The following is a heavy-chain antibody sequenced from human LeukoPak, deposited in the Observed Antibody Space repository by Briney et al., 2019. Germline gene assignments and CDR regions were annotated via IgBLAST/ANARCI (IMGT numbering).Heavy chain of an antibody. CDR1: GWTFSRYG. CDR2: MWLGGGDK. D-gene: IGHD3-10*01. CDR3: SRDLIPFGVNSGVGH. V-gene: IGHV3-33*01. J-gene: IGHJ4*02. Sequence: GMSLRLSCVASGWTFSRYGFDWVGQAPGKGGEGVTNMWLGGGDKSYADSVQGRFNVSRESSGKALVLPMNNLSVEDGAGYLCSRDLIPFGVNSGVGHWGQGILVTVSS.